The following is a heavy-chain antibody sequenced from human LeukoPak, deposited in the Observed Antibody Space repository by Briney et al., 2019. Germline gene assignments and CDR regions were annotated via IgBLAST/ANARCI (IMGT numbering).Heavy chain of an antibody. CDR2: INKDGSST. J-gene: IGHJ5*02. Sequence: GGSLRLSCAASGFSFSSSWMHWVRQAPGKGLVWLSRINKDGSSTTYADSVKGRFTISRDNAKNTLYLQMNSLRAEDTAIYYCVRGIEVAGTFSWFDPWGQGTLVTVSS. CDR1: GFSFSSSW. V-gene: IGHV3-74*01. D-gene: IGHD6-19*01. CDR3: VRGIEVAGTFSWFDP.